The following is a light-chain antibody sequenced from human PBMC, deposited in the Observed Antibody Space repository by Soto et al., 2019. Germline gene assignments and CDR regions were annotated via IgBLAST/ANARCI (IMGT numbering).Light chain of an antibody. CDR2: DAS. Sequence: EIVLTQSPATLSLSPGERATLSCRASQSVSSYLAWYQQRPGQAPRLLMYDASNRATGIPARFSGSGSGTDFTLTISSMEPEDFSLYYCQQRSNWPLTFSGGTKVDIK. CDR1: QSVSSY. CDR3: QQRSNWPLT. J-gene: IGKJ4*01. V-gene: IGKV3-11*01.